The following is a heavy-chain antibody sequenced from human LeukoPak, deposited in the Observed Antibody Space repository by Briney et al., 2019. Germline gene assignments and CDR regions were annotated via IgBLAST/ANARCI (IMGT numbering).Heavy chain of an antibody. CDR1: GYTFTSYG. CDR3: AGLWGATTVVKGPDAFDI. CDR2: ISAYNGNI. Sequence: LGASVKVSCKASGYTFTSYGISWVRQAPGQGLEWMGWISAYNGNINYAQKLQGRVTMTTDTSTSTAYMELRSLRSDDTAVYYCAGLWGATTVVKGPDAFDIWGQGTMVTVSS. V-gene: IGHV1-18*01. D-gene: IGHD4-23*01. J-gene: IGHJ3*02.